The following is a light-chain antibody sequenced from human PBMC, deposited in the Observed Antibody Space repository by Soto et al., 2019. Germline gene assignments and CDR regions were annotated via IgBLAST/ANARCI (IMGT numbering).Light chain of an antibody. V-gene: IGKV1-27*01. Sequence: DIQMTQSPSSLSASVGDRVTITCRASQGIIDYLAWYEHKPGKAPNLLIYAASTLHSGVPSRFSGSGSGTDFTPTISNLQPEAVGTYYCQKYNTAPQTFGLGTKVEIK. J-gene: IGKJ1*01. CDR2: AAS. CDR1: QGIIDY. CDR3: QKYNTAPQT.